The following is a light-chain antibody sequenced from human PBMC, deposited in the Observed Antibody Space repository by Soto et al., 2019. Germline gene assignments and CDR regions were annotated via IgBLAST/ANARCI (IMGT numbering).Light chain of an antibody. CDR1: QSVSRW. Sequence: QVNHGRSTLFASVGDRVTITCRASQSVSRWLAWYQQKPGKAPKLLIYKASTLESGVPSRFSGSGSGTEFTLAISSLQPDDSATYYCQQYNDNWTFGQGTKVDNK. CDR3: QQYNDNWT. CDR2: KAS. V-gene: IGKV1-5*03. J-gene: IGKJ1*01.